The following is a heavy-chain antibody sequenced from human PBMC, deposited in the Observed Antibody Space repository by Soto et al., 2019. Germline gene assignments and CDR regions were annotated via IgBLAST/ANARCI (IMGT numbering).Heavy chain of an antibody. J-gene: IGHJ5*02. CDR3: ARDLKGRVREVTRGVWFDP. CDR2: ISSGSDSI. V-gene: IGHV3-48*04. Sequence: EVQLVESGGGLEQPGGSLRLSCAASGFTFNAYNMNWVRQAPGKGLEWVSYISSGSDSIYYADSVKGRFTISRDNTKNSPYLQMNSLRADDTAVYYCARDLKGRVREVTRGVWFDPWGQGTLVTVSS. D-gene: IGHD4-4*01. CDR1: GFTFNAYN.